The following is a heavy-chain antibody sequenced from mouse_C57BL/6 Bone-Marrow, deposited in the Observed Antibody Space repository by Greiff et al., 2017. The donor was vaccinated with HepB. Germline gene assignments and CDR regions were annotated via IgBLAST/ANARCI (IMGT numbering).Heavy chain of an antibody. V-gene: IGHV1-54*01. CDR3: AGDYDFLFAY. CDR2: INPGSGGT. D-gene: IGHD2-4*01. Sequence: QVQLKESGAELVRPGTSVKVSCKASGYAFTNYLIEWVKQRPGQGLEWIGVINPGSGGTNYNEKFKGKATLTADKSSSTAYMQLSSLTSEDSAVYFCAGDYDFLFAYWGQGTLVTVSA. CDR1: GYAFTNYL. J-gene: IGHJ3*01.